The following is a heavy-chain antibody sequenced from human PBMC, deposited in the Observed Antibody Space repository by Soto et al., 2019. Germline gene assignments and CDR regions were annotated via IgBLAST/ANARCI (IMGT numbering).Heavy chain of an antibody. Sequence: GGSLRLSCAASGFTFSTTAMSWVRQAPGKGLEWVSSISGSGGTTYYADSVKGRFTISRDNSENTLYLQVNSLRAEDTAIYFCATPLWFGEFGADFDYWGQGALVTVSS. CDR2: ISGSGGTT. V-gene: IGHV3-23*01. J-gene: IGHJ4*02. CDR3: ATPLWFGEFGADFDY. CDR1: GFTFSTTA. D-gene: IGHD3-10*01.